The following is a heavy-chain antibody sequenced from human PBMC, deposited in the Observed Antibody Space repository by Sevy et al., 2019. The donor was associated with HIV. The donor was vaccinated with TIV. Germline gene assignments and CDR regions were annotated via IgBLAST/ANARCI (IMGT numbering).Heavy chain of an antibody. CDR2: LSFGCGEI. Sequence: GGSLRLSCAASGFTFSKYSMSWVRQPPGKGLEWVSTLSFGCGEINYADSVKGRFTISRDNSKSSVYLQMNNLRPEDTAVYYCAREGCTKPHDYWCQGTLVTV. CDR3: AREGCTKPHDY. CDR1: GFTFSKYS. J-gene: IGHJ4*02. D-gene: IGHD2-8*01. V-gene: IGHV3-23*01.